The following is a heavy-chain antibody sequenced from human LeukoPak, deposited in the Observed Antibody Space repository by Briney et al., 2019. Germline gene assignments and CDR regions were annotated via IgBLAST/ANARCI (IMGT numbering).Heavy chain of an antibody. CDR2: IIPIFGTA. V-gene: IGHV1-69*13. CDR1: GGTFSSYA. Sequence: SVKVSCKASGGTFSSYAISWVRQAPGQGLEWMGGIIPIFGTANYAQKFQGRVTITADESTSTAYMELSSLRSEDTAVYYCARDRTIFGVVITNYYYYGMDVWGQGTTVTVSS. D-gene: IGHD3-3*01. CDR3: ARDRTIFGVVITNYYYYGMDV. J-gene: IGHJ6*02.